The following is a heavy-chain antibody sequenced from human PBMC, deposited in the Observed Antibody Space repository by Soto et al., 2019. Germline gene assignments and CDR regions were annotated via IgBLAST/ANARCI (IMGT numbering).Heavy chain of an antibody. V-gene: IGHV4-39*07. CDR2: IYHRGST. J-gene: IGHJ6*02. D-gene: IGHD2-15*01. CDR1: GGSVSSVNYY. CDR3: ARDWCSGGSCYAGMDV. Sequence: ASETLSLTCTVSGGSVSSVNYYWSWIRQPPGKGLEWIGEIYHRGSTNYNPSLKSRVTISVDKSKNQFSLKLSSVTAADTAVYYCARDWCSGGSCYAGMDVWGQGTTVTVSS.